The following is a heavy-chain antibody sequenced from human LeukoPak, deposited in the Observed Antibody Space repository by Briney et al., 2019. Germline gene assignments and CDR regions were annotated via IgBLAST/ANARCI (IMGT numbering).Heavy chain of an antibody. CDR3: AREWRAVAGEDAFDI. CDR1: GYTFNGYY. Sequence: ASVKVSCKASGYTFNGYYIHWVRQAPGLGLEWMGIINPTGGSTTSAQSFQGRVTMTRDTSTSTAYMELSSLRSEDTAVYYCAREWRAVAGEDAFDIWGQGTMVTVSS. J-gene: IGHJ3*02. CDR2: INPTGGST. D-gene: IGHD6-19*01. V-gene: IGHV1-46*02.